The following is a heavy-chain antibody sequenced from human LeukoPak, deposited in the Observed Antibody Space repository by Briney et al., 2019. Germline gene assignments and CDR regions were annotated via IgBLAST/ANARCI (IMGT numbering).Heavy chain of an antibody. CDR3: ARDNEMATALAY. Sequence: GGSLRLSCAASGFTFSNYGMHWVRQAPSKGLEWVAVIWGDGSKRYYADSVKGRFTISRDDSENTVLLQMNSLRVDDTAVYYCARDNEMATALAYWGQGTLVTVSS. CDR1: GFTFSNYG. V-gene: IGHV3-33*01. D-gene: IGHD5-24*01. J-gene: IGHJ4*02. CDR2: IWGDGSKR.